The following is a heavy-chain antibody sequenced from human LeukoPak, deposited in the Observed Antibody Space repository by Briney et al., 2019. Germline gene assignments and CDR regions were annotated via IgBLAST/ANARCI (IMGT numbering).Heavy chain of an antibody. V-gene: IGHV5-51*01. Sequence: GESLKISCKGSGYSFTSYWIGWVRQMPGKGLEWMGIIYPGDSDTKYSPSFQGQVTISADKSISTAYLQWSSLKASDTAMYYCARYPNYFHSSGYYYYYFDSWGQGTLVTVSS. D-gene: IGHD3-22*01. CDR2: IYPGDSDT. J-gene: IGHJ4*02. CDR1: GYSFTSYW. CDR3: ARYPNYFHSSGYYYYYFDS.